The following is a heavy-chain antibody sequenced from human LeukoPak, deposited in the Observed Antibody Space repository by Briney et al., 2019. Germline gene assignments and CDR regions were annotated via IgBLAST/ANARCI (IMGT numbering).Heavy chain of an antibody. J-gene: IGHJ5*02. D-gene: IGHD3-22*01. CDR2: IYYSGST. V-gene: IGHV4-31*03. CDR3: ARDLHDSSGYYHSA. Sequence: SETLSLTCTVSGGSISSGGYSWSWIRQHPGKGLEWIGYIYYSGSTYYNPSLKSRVTISVDTSKNQFSLKLSSVTAADTAVYYGARDLHDSSGYYHSAWGRGTLVTVSS. CDR1: GGSISSGGYS.